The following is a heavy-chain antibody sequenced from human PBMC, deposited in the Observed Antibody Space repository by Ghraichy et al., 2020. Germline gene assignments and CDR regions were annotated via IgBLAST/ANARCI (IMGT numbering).Heavy chain of an antibody. CDR3: AREGSSWYGRAFDI. J-gene: IGHJ3*02. Sequence: GSLRLSCAVYGGSFSGYYWSWIRQPPGKGLEWIGEINHSGSTNYNPSLKSRVTISVDTSKNQFSLKLSSVTAADTAVYYCAREGSSWYGRAFDIWGQGTMVTVSS. CDR1: GGSFSGYY. D-gene: IGHD6-13*01. CDR2: INHSGST. V-gene: IGHV4-34*01.